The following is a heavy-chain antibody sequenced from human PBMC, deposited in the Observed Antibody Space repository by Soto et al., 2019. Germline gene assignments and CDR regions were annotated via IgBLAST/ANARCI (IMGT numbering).Heavy chain of an antibody. CDR1: GYTFTAYY. Sequence: QVQLVQSGAELKEPGDSVRVSCEASGYTFTAYYIHWVRQAPGQGLEWMGWINPRFGDTSYAQDFQGRVSMTRDTSISPGYMELSMPTADDMAIYYCASNMDYYYRPGTCNGRGFLGQGTTVPV. J-gene: IGHJ6*02. CDR3: ASNMDYYYRPGTCNGRGF. V-gene: IGHV1-2*02. D-gene: IGHD3-10*01. CDR2: INPRFGDT.